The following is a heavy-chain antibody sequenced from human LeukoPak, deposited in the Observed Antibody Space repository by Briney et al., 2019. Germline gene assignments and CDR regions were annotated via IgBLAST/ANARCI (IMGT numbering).Heavy chain of an antibody. CDR1: GGSISSNSYY. J-gene: IGHJ3*02. D-gene: IGHD2-15*01. V-gene: IGHV4-39*07. Sequence: PSETLSLTCAVSGGSISSNSYYWSWIRQPPGKGLEWIGEINHSGSTNYNPSLKSRVTISVDTSKNQFSLKLSSVTAADTAVYYCARRKAARDPPTPQGGAFDIWGQGTMVTVSS. CDR3: ARRKAARDPPTPQGGAFDI. CDR2: INHSGST.